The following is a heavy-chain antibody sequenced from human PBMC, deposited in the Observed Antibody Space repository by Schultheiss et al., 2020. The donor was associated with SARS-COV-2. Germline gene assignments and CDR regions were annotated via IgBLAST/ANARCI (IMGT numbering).Heavy chain of an antibody. J-gene: IGHJ4*02. CDR3: ARDSRIAVAGLDY. D-gene: IGHD6-19*01. CDR2: ISRSGSYI. CDR1: GFSFSNYG. Sequence: GGSLRLSCAASGFSFSNYGMSWVRQAPGKGLEWVSSISRSGSYIYYADSVKGRFTVSRDNAKKSLYLQMNSLRVEDTAVYYCARDSRIAVAGLDYWGQGTLVTVSS. V-gene: IGHV3-21*01.